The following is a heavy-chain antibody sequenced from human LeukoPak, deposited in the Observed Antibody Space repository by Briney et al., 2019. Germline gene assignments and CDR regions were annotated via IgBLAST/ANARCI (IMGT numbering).Heavy chain of an antibody. CDR1: GGSFSGYY. CDR3: ARGGLRWLYNWFDP. D-gene: IGHD6-19*01. CDR2: INHSGST. Sequence: SETLSLTCAVYGGSFSGYYWSWIRQPPVKGLEWIGEINHSGSTNHNPSLKSRVTISVDTSKNQFSLKLSSVTAADTAVYYCARGGLRWLYNWFDPWGQGTLVTVSS. V-gene: IGHV4-34*01. J-gene: IGHJ5*02.